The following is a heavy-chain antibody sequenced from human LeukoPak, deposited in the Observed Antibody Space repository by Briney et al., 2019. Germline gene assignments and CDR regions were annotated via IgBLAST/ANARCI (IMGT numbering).Heavy chain of an antibody. Sequence: SETLSLTCTVSGGSISSGDYYWSWIRQPPGKGLEWIGYIYYSGSTYYNPSLKSRVTISVDTPKNQFSLKLSSVTAADTAVYYCASYLNRALWFGELGFDYWGQGTLVTVSS. CDR1: GGSISSGDYY. V-gene: IGHV4-30-4*01. D-gene: IGHD3-10*01. CDR3: ASYLNRALWFGELGFDY. CDR2: IYYSGST. J-gene: IGHJ4*02.